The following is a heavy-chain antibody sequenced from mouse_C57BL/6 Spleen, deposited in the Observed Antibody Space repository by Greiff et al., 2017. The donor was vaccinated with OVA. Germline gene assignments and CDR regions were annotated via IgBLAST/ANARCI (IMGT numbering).Heavy chain of an antibody. J-gene: IGHJ2*01. CDR2: INPNNGGT. V-gene: IGHV1-26*01. CDR1: GYTFTDYY. D-gene: IGHD3-2*02. Sequence: VQLQQSGPELVKPGASVKISCKASGYTFTDYYMNWVTQSHGKSLEWIGDINPNNGGTSYNQKFKGKATLTVGKSSSTAYMELRSLTSEDSAVYYCARQTAQATLYYFDYWGQGTTLTVSS. CDR3: ARQTAQATLYYFDY.